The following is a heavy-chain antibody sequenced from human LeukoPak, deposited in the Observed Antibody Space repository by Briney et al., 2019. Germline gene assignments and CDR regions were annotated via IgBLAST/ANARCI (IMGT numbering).Heavy chain of an antibody. D-gene: IGHD5-18*01. CDR2: INHSGST. J-gene: IGHJ2*01. CDR1: GGSFSGYY. Sequence: KASETLSLTCAVYGGSFSGYYWSWIRQPPGKGLEWIGEINHSGSTNYNPSLKSRVTISVDTSKNQFSLKLSSVTAADTAVYYCARGPGVQLWLVTYFDLWGRGTPVTVSS. CDR3: ARGPGVQLWLVTYFDL. V-gene: IGHV4-34*01.